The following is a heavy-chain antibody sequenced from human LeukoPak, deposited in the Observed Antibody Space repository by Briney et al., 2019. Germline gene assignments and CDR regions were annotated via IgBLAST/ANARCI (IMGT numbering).Heavy chain of an antibody. CDR3: ARLYYYDSSGWAFDI. CDR2: IYPGDSDT. D-gene: IGHD3-22*01. V-gene: IGHV5-51*01. Sequence: GESLKISCKGSGYSLTSYWIGWVRQMPGKGLEWMGIIYPGDSDTRYSPSFQGQVTISADKSISTAYLQWSSLKASDTAMYYCARLYYYDSSGWAFDIWGQGTMVTVSS. CDR1: GYSLTSYW. J-gene: IGHJ3*02.